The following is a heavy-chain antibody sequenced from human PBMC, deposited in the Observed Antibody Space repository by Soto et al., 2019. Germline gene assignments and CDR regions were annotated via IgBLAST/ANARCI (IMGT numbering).Heavy chain of an antibody. Sequence: GGALRLSCAASGFTFSDYYMSWICHSPGKGLEWVSYISSSGSTIYYADSVKGRFTISRDNAKNSLYLQMNSLRAEDTAVYYCASPSYYDSSGYQQVTFDYWGQGTLVTVSS. D-gene: IGHD3-22*01. J-gene: IGHJ4*02. CDR3: ASPSYYDSSGYQQVTFDY. V-gene: IGHV3-11*01. CDR2: ISSSGSTI. CDR1: GFTFSDYY.